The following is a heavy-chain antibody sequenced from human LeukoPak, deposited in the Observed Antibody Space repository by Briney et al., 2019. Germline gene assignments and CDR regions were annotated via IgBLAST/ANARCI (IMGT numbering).Heavy chain of an antibody. V-gene: IGHV1-46*03. Sequence: GASVKVSCKASGYTFTSYYMHWVRQAPGQGLEWMGLINPSGGSTSFAQKFQGRVTMTRDTSTSTVYMELSSLRSEDTAVYYCAQGYYDSSGYYRHDAFDIWGQGTMVTVSS. J-gene: IGHJ3*02. CDR1: GYTFTSYY. CDR3: AQGYYDSSGYYRHDAFDI. D-gene: IGHD3-22*01. CDR2: INPSGGST.